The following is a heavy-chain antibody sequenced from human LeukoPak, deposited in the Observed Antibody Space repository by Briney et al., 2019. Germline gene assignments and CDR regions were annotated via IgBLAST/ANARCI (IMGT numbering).Heavy chain of an antibody. Sequence: ASVKVSCKAFCYPFCSYAVSWVRQAPGHRLEWMGWISAYNGNTNYAQKFQGRINMTIDTSTTTAYMELRSLRSDDTAVYYCARRSIVPNWYYYGMDVWGKGTTVTVSS. CDR1: CYPFCSYA. CDR2: ISAYNGNT. CDR3: ARRSIVPNWYYYGMDV. J-gene: IGHJ6*04. D-gene: IGHD3-16*02. V-gene: IGHV1-18*04.